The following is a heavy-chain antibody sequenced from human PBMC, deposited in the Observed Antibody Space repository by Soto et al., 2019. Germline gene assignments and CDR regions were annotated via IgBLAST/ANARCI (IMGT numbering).Heavy chain of an antibody. D-gene: IGHD3-16*01. CDR3: ARGGDVLDS. V-gene: IGHV3-30*03. J-gene: IGHJ4*02. Sequence: QVELVESGGGVVRPGKSLTVSCTGSGFVFGGFGMHWVRQTPGKGLEWLGMASYDGTYKYFADSVKGRFTISRDNGMNTVYLQMDNLRLEDTARSYCARGGDVLDSWGRGTLVTVSS. CDR2: ASYDGTYK. CDR1: GFVFGGFG.